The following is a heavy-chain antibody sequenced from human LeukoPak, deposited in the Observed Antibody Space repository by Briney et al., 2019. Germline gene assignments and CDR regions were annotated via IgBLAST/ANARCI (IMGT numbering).Heavy chain of an antibody. V-gene: IGHV4-39*07. CDR2: IYYSGST. D-gene: IGHD4-17*01. CDR1: GGSISSGGYY. J-gene: IGHJ2*01. Sequence: PSQTLSLTCTVSGGSISSGGYYWGWIRQPPGKGLERIGSIYYSGSTYYNPSLKSRVTISVDTSKNQFSLKLSSVTAADTAVYYCARIPINKTTVSWYFDLWGRGTLVTVSS. CDR3: ARIPINKTTVSWYFDL.